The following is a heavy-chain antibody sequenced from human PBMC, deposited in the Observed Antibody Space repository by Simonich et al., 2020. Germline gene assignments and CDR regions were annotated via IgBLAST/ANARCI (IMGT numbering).Heavy chain of an antibody. CDR2: TSDENGNT. D-gene: IGHD2-15*01. V-gene: IGHV1-18*01. CDR3: ARASRGTWWYYYFDY. CDR1: GYTFTSYG. J-gene: IGHJ4*02. Sequence: QVQLVQSGAEVKKPGASVKVSCKASGYTFTSYGISWVRQAPGQGLEWMGWTSDENGNTNDAQKHQGRVTMTTETSTSTAYMELRSLRSDDTAVYYCARASRGTWWYYYFDYWGQGTLVTVSS.